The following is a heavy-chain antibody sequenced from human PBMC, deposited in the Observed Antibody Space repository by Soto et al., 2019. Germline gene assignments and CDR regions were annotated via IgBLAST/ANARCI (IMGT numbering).Heavy chain of an antibody. J-gene: IGHJ4*02. Sequence: QAHLVQSGAEVKMPGDSVQVSCKASGFVSTNYKFHWVRQAPGQSLEWMGRINAANGNTHYSQNFQGRVTFTRDASASTAFMELTNRRFEDKAMYYCATDYGSNWRLWGQGTLVSVS. CDR3: ATDYGSNWRL. V-gene: IGHV1-3*01. D-gene: IGHD3-10*01. CDR2: INAANGNT. CDR1: GFVSTNYK.